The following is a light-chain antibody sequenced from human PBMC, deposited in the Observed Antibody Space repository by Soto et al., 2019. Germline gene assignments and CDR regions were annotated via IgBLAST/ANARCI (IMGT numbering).Light chain of an antibody. CDR1: HDIKNY. CDR2: DAY. V-gene: IGKV1-33*01. J-gene: IGKJ2*01. CDR3: QQFDFLPPYT. Sequence: DIQLTQSPPSLSASEGDRVTITCQASHDIKNYLNWYQQKPGKAPKLLIYDAYNLERGVPSRFSVCGTGTDFTFTIGSLQPEDVATYYCQQFDFLPPYTFGQGTRVEIK.